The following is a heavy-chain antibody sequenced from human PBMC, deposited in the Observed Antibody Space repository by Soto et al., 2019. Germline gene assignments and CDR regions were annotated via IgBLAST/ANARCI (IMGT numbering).Heavy chain of an antibody. CDR1: GYSISSGYY. CDR2: IYHSGST. Sequence: ETLSLSCAVSGYSISSGYYWCWIRQPPGKGLEWIGSIYHSGSTYYNPSLKSRVTISVDTSKKQFSLELSSLRSEDTAVYYCATRVAEGFDPWGQGTLVTVSS. CDR3: ATRVAEGFDP. J-gene: IGHJ5*02. V-gene: IGHV4-38-2*01.